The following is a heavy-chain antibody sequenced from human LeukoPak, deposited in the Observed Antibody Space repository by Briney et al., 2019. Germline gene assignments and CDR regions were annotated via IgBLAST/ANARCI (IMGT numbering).Heavy chain of an antibody. D-gene: IGHD1-26*01. CDR2: IWSDGSNK. J-gene: IGHJ4*02. CDR3: ARGSGSFSGGFDY. Sequence: GGSLRLSCTASGFTVSSSYMSWVRQTPGKGLEWVAVIWSDGSNKYYADSVKGRFTISRDNSKNTLYLQMNSLRAEDTAVYYCARGSGSFSGGFDYWGQGTLVTVSS. V-gene: IGHV3-33*08. CDR1: GFTVSSSY.